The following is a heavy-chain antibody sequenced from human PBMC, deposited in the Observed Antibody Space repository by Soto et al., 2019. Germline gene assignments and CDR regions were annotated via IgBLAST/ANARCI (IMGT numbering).Heavy chain of an antibody. J-gene: IGHJ4*02. CDR3: GRGRSGQIVVFY. D-gene: IGHD3-22*01. V-gene: IGHV1-2*02. CDR2: IGPESGAT. CDR1: GYTFTGHY. Sequence: ASVKVSCKASGYTFTGHYIHWVRQAPEQGPEWMGEIGPESGATRYAQRFQGRVTMTRDMSITTVYMELNNLSPDETAVYYCGRGRSGQIVVFYWGQGTPVTVSS.